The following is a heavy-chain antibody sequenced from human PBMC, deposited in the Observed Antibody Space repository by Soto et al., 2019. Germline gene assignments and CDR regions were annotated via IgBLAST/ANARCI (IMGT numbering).Heavy chain of an antibody. CDR1: GFTFSRFA. J-gene: IGHJ4*02. Sequence: XESLRLSCAASGFTFSRFAMHWVRQAPGKGLEWISYISSSGSTEYYASSVEGRFTISRDNANNSVYLQMNSLRAEDTALYYFTRGAWGPCLSFYWGQGALVTVSS. D-gene: IGHD3-16*01. CDR2: ISSSGSTE. CDR3: TRGAWGPCLSFY. V-gene: IGHV3-48*03.